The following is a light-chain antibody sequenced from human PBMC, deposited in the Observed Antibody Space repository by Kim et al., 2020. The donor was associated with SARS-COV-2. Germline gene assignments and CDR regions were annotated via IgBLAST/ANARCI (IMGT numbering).Light chain of an antibody. CDR2: AAS. CDR3: QQYEGSSKT. Sequence: SSGERATLSCRASQSLSSNSLAWYQQKPGQAPRLLIYAASSRATGIPDRFSGSGSGTDFTLTFSRLEPEDFAMYYCQQYEGSSKTFGHGTKVEIK. CDR1: QSLSSNS. J-gene: IGKJ1*01. V-gene: IGKV3-20*01.